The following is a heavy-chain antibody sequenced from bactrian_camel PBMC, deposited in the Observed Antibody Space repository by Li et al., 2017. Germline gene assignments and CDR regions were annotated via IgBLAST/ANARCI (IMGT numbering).Heavy chain of an antibody. D-gene: IGHD2*01. CDR3: ATGRWYSSN. Sequence: VQLVESGGDLVQPGGSLRVSCEASGFTFSSYYMSWIRQAPGKGLEWVSSIYTDGTNAWYADSVKGRFTISRDNAKNTVYLQMNSLKSEDTALYYCATGRWYSSNWGQGTQVTVS. J-gene: IGHJ4*01. V-gene: IGHV3-2*01. CDR2: IYTDGTNA. CDR1: GFTFSSYY.